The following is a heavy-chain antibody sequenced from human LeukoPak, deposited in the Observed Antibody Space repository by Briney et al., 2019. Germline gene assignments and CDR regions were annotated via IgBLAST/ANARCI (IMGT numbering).Heavy chain of an antibody. CDR3: ARDYYDSSGYPPGGYYFDY. CDR1: GYTFTSYG. CDR2: ISAYNGNT. V-gene: IGHV1-18*01. J-gene: IGHJ4*02. D-gene: IGHD3-22*01. Sequence: GASVKVSCKASGYTFTSYGISWVRQALGQGLEWMGWISAYNGNTNYAQKLQGRVTMTTDTSTSTAYMELRSLRSDDTAVYYCARDYYDSSGYPPGGYYFDYWGQGTLVTVSS.